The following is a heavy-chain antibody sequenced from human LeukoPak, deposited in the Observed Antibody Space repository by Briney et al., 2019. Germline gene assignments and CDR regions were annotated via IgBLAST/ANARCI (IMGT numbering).Heavy chain of an antibody. D-gene: IGHD5-18*01. CDR1: GYTLTELS. CDR2: FDPEDGET. Sequence: GASVKVSCKVSGYTLTELSMHWVRQAPGKGLEWMGGFDPEDGETIYAQKFQGRVTITADESTSTAYMELSSLRSEDTAVYYCARGEEYSYGYYYYGMDVWGQGTTVTVSS. V-gene: IGHV1-24*01. CDR3: ARGEEYSYGYYYYGMDV. J-gene: IGHJ6*02.